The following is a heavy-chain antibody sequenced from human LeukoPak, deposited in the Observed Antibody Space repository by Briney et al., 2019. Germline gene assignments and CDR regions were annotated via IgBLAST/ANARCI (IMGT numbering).Heavy chain of an antibody. CDR3: ARVFDSAGYCRGGSCLAFDY. J-gene: IGHJ4*02. CDR1: GGSISSGDYY. V-gene: IGHV4-31*03. Sequence: SETLSLTCTVSGGSISSGDYYWSWIRQHPGKGLEWIGYIYYSGSTYYNPSLKSRVTMSIDTSKNQFSLNLSSVTAADTAVYYCARVFDSAGYCRGGSCLAFDYWGQGTLVTVSP. CDR2: IYYSGST. D-gene: IGHD2-15*01.